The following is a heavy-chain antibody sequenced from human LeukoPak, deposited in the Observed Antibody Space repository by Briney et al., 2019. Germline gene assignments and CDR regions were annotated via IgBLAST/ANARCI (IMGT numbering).Heavy chain of an antibody. D-gene: IGHD3-22*01. CDR1: GFTFSSYE. Sequence: GGSLRLSCAASGFTFSSYEMHWVRQAPGKGLEWVSYISSSGSSIYYADSVKGRLTISRDNAKSSLYLQMNSLRAEDTAVYYCARAAYYYDSSGYFPFDYWGQGTLVTVSS. CDR2: ISSSGSSI. V-gene: IGHV3-48*03. J-gene: IGHJ4*02. CDR3: ARAAYYYDSSGYFPFDY.